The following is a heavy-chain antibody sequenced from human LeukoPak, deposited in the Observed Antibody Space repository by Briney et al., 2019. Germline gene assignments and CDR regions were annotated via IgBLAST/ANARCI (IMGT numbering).Heavy chain of an antibody. Sequence: GGSLRLSCAASGFTFSSYSMNWVRQAPGKGLEWVSSISSSSSYIYYADSVKGRFTISRDNAKNSLYLQMNSLRAEDTAVYYCARDGGCSYGQKFDYWGQGTLVTVSS. CDR3: ARDGGCSYGQKFDY. CDR2: ISSSSSYI. J-gene: IGHJ4*02. D-gene: IGHD5-18*01. CDR1: GFTFSSYS. V-gene: IGHV3-21*01.